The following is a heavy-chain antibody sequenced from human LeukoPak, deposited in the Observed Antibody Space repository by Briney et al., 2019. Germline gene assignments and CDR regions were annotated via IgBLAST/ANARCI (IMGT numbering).Heavy chain of an antibody. Sequence: VASVKVSCKASGYTFTSYDINWVRQATGQGLEWMGWMNPNSGNTGYAQKFQGRVTMTRNTSIGTAYMELSSLRSEDTAVYYCARGDSSSWSIHYYYYGMDVWGQGTTVTVSS. D-gene: IGHD6-13*01. J-gene: IGHJ6*02. CDR1: GYTFTSYD. CDR2: MNPNSGNT. CDR3: ARGDSSSWSIHYYYYGMDV. V-gene: IGHV1-8*01.